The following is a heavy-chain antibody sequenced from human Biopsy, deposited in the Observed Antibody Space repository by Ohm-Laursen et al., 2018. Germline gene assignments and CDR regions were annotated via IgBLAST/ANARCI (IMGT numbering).Heavy chain of an antibody. J-gene: IGHJ3*02. D-gene: IGHD3-3*01. V-gene: IGHV4-59*02. CDR2: IFDDGAT. CDR3: ARVRGSGFFAFDI. Sequence: SDTLSPTCSVSGGSVRGYYWSWIRQTSGTGLAWIGHIFDDGATNYSPSPSLQGRVTLSIDTSENTFSLTLTSLTRADTGVYYCARVRGSGFFAFDIWGRGTTVSVSS. CDR1: GGSVRGYY.